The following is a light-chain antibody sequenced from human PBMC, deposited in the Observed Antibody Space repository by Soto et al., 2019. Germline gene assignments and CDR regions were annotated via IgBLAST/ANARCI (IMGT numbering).Light chain of an antibody. Sequence: QSVLTQPRSVSGSPGQSVTISCTGSSSDVGGYNYVSWFQQRPDKAPKLIIYDVSKRPSGVPDRFSGSKSGNTASLTISGLQAEDEADYYCCSYAGSYTYVFGTGTKLTVL. V-gene: IGLV2-11*01. CDR1: SSDVGGYNY. CDR2: DVS. J-gene: IGLJ1*01. CDR3: CSYAGSYTYV.